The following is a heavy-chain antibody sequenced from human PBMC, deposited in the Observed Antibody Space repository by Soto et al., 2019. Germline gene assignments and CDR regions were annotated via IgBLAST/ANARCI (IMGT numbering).Heavy chain of an antibody. V-gene: IGHV2-5*01. CDR2: IYWNDDK. Sequence: PTLVNLTQTXTLTCIFSGFSLRNSGVGVGWMRQPPGKALEWLGFIYWNDDKRYSPSLKSRLTITKDTSKNQVVLTMTNMDPVDTATYYCAKSGSSGWYGWFDPWGQGTLVTI. CDR3: AKSGSSGWYGWFDP. CDR1: GFSLRNSGVG. J-gene: IGHJ5*02. D-gene: IGHD6-19*01.